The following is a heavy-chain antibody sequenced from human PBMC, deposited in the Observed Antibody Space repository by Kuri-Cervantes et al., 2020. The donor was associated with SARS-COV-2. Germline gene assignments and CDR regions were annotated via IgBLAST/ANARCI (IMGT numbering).Heavy chain of an antibody. V-gene: IGHV3-23*01. CDR3: AKARPSGGY. CDR1: GFTFSAYA. J-gene: IGHJ4*02. Sequence: LSLTCAASGFTFSAYAMSWVRQAPGRGLEWVSGISDSGINTYYPDSVRGRFTISRDNSKSMLYLQMHSLRVEDTAVYYCAKARPSGGYWGQGTLVTVSS. CDR2: ISDSGINT. D-gene: IGHD4-23*01.